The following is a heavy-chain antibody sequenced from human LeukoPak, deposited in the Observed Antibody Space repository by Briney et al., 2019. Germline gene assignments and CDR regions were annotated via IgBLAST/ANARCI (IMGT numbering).Heavy chain of an antibody. D-gene: IGHD3-3*01. Sequence: GGSLRLSCAASGFTFNTYDMHWVRQAPGKGLEWVAVISYDGRIKYYADSAKGRFTISRDNSKNTLYLQMNSLGAEDTALYYCATEYYDFSTGKYWGGYDYWGQGTLVIVSS. V-gene: IGHV3-30*04. CDR2: ISYDGRIK. CDR1: GFTFNTYD. CDR3: ATEYYDFSTGKYWGGYDY. J-gene: IGHJ4*02.